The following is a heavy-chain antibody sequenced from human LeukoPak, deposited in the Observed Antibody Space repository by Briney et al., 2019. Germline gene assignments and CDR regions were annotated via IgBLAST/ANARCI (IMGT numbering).Heavy chain of an antibody. CDR2: ISGSGGST. CDR1: GFTFSSYA. V-gene: IGHV3-23*01. J-gene: IGHJ4*02. CDR3: AKGDSGWWKTAQYYFDY. D-gene: IGHD6-19*01. Sequence: PGGSLRLPCAASGFTFSSYAMSWVRQAPGKGLEWVSAISGSGGSTYYADSVKGRFTISRDNSKNTLYLQMNSLRAEDTAVYYCAKGDSGWWKTAQYYFDYWGQGTLVTVSS.